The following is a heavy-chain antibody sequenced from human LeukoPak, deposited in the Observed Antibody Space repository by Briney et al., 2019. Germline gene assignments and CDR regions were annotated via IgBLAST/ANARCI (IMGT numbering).Heavy chain of an antibody. CDR3: ARDSYDSSGYYVL. V-gene: IGHV3-30*03. D-gene: IGHD3-22*01. CDR2: ISYDGSNK. CDR1: GFTFSSYG. J-gene: IGHJ4*02. Sequence: GRSLRLSCAASGFTFSSYGMHWVRQAPGKGLEWVAVISYDGSNKYYADSVKGRFTISRDNSKNTLYLQMNSLRAEDTAVYYCARDSYDSSGYYVLWGQGTLVTVSS.